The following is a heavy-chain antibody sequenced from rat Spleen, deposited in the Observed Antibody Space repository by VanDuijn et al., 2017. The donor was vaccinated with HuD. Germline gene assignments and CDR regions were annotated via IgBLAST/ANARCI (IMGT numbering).Heavy chain of an antibody. V-gene: IGHV5-20*01. CDR2: ISYDGSST. D-gene: IGHD1-7*01. Sequence: EVQLVESDGGLVQPGRSLKLSCAASGFTFSDYYMAWVRQAPTKGLEWVATISYDGSSTYYRDSVKGRFTISRDNAKSSLYLQMDSLRSEDTATYYCARRTMGIFDYWGQGVMVTVSS. CDR3: ARRTMGIFDY. CDR1: GFTFSDYY. J-gene: IGHJ2*01.